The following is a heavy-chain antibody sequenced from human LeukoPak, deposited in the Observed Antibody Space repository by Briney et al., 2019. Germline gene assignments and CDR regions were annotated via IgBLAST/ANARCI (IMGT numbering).Heavy chain of an antibody. V-gene: IGHV4-39*07. CDR1: GDSIGSSRYY. Sequence: RSSETLSLTCTVSGDSIGSSRYYWGWVRQTPEKGLEGIVSIFYSGSTYYTPSLKSRVTMSLDTSKNQFSLRLTSVTAADTAVYYCARQVAIVEPTDPNWFDSWGQGTLVTVSS. J-gene: IGHJ5*01. CDR3: ARQVAIVEPTDPNWFDS. D-gene: IGHD1-26*01. CDR2: IFYSGST.